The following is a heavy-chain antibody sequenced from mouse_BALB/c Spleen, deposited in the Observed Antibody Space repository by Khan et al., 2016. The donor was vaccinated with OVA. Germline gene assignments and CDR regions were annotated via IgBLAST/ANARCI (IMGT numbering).Heavy chain of an antibody. CDR3: ASENYYGRSCYAVYY. CDR1: GYTFTSYW. Sequence: DLVKPGASVKLSCKASGYTFTSYWINWIKQRPGQGLEWIGRIAPGSGSTYYNEMFKGKATLTVDTSSSTASIQLNSLTSEDSAVDYCASENYYGRSCYAVYYWDESTPVAVSS. CDR2: IAPGSGST. D-gene: IGHD1-1*01. V-gene: IGHV1S41*01. J-gene: IGHJ4*01.